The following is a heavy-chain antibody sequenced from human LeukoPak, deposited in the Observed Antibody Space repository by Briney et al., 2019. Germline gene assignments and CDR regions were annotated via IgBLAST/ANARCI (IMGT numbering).Heavy chain of an antibody. J-gene: IGHJ4*02. CDR1: GFIFSNYA. CDR3: AGSERPDEFPPDF. D-gene: IGHD6-25*01. Sequence: GGSLRLSCAASGFIFSNYAMHWVRQAPGKGLEYVSAITNSGDNTYYTNYVKDRFTMSRDNSKNTLYLQMASLRPEDTAIYYCAGSERPDEFPPDFRGQGTLVTVSS. CDR2: ITNSGDNT. V-gene: IGHV3-64*01.